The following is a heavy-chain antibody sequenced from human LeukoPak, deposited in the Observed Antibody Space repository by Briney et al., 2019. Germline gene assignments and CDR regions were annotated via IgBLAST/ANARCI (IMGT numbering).Heavy chain of an antibody. V-gene: IGHV3-23*01. CDR3: AKDGFDYYDSSGYYYFNY. Sequence: GGSLRLSCAASGXTLSNYAMSWVRQAPGKGLEWVSDISGSGGSTYYADSVKGRFTISRDNSKNTLYLQMNSLRAEDTAVYYCAKDGFDYYDSSGYYYFNYWGQGTLVTVSS. CDR1: GXTLSNYA. CDR2: ISGSGGST. J-gene: IGHJ4*02. D-gene: IGHD3-22*01.